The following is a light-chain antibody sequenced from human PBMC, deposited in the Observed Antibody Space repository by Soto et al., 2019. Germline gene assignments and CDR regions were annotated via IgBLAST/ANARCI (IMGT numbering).Light chain of an antibody. CDR1: PSVNSW. J-gene: IGKJ1*01. CDR2: ETS. V-gene: IGKV1-5*03. CDR3: QQYDSLWT. Sequence: DIQMTQSPATLSASVGDRVTITCRASPSVNSWLAWYQQKPGKAPKLLIYETSILQSRVPSRFSGSGSGTDFTLTISGLQPDDFATYYCQQYDSLWTFDPGTKVEIK.